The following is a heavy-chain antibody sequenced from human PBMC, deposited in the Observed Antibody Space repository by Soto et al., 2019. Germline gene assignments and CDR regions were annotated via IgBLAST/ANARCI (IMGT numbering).Heavy chain of an antibody. D-gene: IGHD5-12*01. CDR2: IRSKANSLAT. V-gene: IGHV3-73*01. CDR3: TRLHSGYHGEFEY. CDR1: GLTFRGSD. J-gene: IGHJ4*02. Sequence: GGSVRLSCAASGLTFRGSDMHWVRQACGKGLEWVGRIRSKANSLATAYAASVKGRLSISRHDTENTAYLQMNSLNTEDTAVYYCTRLHSGYHGEFEYWGQG.